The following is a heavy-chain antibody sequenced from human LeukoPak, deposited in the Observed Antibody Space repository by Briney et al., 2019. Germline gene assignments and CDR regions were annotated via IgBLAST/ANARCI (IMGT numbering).Heavy chain of an antibody. D-gene: IGHD3-16*01. J-gene: IGHJ5*02. CDR3: AREVMITYNWFDP. V-gene: IGHV4-59*12. Sequence: SETLSLTCTVSGGSISSYYWSWIRQPPGKGLEWIGYIYYSGSTNYNPSLKSRVTISVDTSKNQFSLKLSSVTAADTAVYYCAREVMITYNWFDPWGQGTLVTVSS. CDR2: IYYSGST. CDR1: GGSISSYY.